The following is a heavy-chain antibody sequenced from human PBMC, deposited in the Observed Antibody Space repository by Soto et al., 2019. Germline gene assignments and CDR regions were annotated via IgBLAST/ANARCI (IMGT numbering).Heavy chain of an antibody. CDR1: GGSFSGYY. CDR3: ARGSPIGYICGSYRYTKAFDI. Sequence: SETLSLTCAVYGGSFSGYYWSWIRQPPGKGLEWIGEINHSGSTNYNPSLKSRVTISVDTSKNQFSLKLSSVTAADTAVYYCARGSPIGYICGSYRYTKAFDIWGQGTMVTVS. V-gene: IGHV4-34*01. J-gene: IGHJ3*02. CDR2: INHSGST. D-gene: IGHD3-16*02.